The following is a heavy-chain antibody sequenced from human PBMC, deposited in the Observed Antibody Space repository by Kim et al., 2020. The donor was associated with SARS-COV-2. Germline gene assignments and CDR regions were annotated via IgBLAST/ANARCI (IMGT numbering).Heavy chain of an antibody. J-gene: IGHJ4*01. V-gene: IGHV3-7*01. D-gene: IGHD2-15*01. CDR3: TRPLVSGFAD. Sequence: GGSLRLSCVASGFTFTDTGMIWVRQAPGKGPEWVASISQDGTNRQYVDSVKGRFTISRDNAKKTLYVEMNSLRVEDTAIYYCTRPLVSGFADWG. CDR1: GFTFTDTG. CDR2: ISQDGTNR.